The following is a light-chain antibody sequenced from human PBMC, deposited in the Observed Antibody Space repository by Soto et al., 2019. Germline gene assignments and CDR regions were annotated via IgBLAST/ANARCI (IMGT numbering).Light chain of an antibody. Sequence: DIQMTQSPSSVSASVGDSVTITCRASQSISNYLNWYQQKPGKAPKLLVYAASSLQSGVPSRFSGSGSGTDVTLTISSLQPEDFATYYCQQIYSTPFTFGPGTKVDI. CDR2: AAS. J-gene: IGKJ3*01. V-gene: IGKV1-39*01. CDR3: QQIYSTPFT. CDR1: QSISNY.